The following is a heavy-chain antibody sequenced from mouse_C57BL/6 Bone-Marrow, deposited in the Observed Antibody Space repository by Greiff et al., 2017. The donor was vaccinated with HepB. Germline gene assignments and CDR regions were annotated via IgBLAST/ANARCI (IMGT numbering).Heavy chain of an antibody. V-gene: IGHV2-5*01. D-gene: IGHD4-1*01. J-gene: IGHJ1*03. CDR1: GFSLTSYG. CDR3: AKNELGLGAYWYFDV. Sequence: QVQLQQSGPGLVQPSQSLSITCTVSGFSLTSYGVHWVRQSPGKGLEWLGVIWRGGSTDYNAAFMSRLSITKDNSKSQVFFKMNSLQADDTAIYYCAKNELGLGAYWYFDVWGTGTTVTVSS. CDR2: IWRGGST.